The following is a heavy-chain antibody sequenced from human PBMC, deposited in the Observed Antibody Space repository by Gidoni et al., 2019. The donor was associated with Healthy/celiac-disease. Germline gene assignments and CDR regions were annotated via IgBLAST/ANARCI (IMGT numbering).Heavy chain of an antibody. J-gene: IGHJ4*02. CDR2: ISGSGGST. Sequence: EVQLLESGGGLVQPGGSLRLSCAASGFPFSSYAMSWVRQAPGKGLEWVSAISGSGGSTYYADSVKGRFTISRDNSKNTLYLQMNSLRAEDTSVYYCAKDLSAYSSGWLSWGQGTLVTVSS. CDR3: AKDLSAYSSGWLS. CDR1: GFPFSSYA. D-gene: IGHD6-19*01. V-gene: IGHV3-23*01.